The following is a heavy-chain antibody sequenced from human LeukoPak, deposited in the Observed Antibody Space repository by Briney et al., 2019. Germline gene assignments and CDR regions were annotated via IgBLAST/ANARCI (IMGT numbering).Heavy chain of an antibody. J-gene: IGHJ6*03. CDR2: IYPGDSDT. Sequence: HGESLKISCKSSGYSFTSYWIGWVRQMPGKGLELMGIIYPGDSDTRYSPSFQGQVTISADKSISTAYLQWSSLKASDTAMYYCARHHVGGSDLPPYYYYYYMDVWGKGTTVTVSS. D-gene: IGHD2-21*02. CDR1: GYSFTSYW. CDR3: ARHHVGGSDLPPYYYYYYMDV. V-gene: IGHV5-51*01.